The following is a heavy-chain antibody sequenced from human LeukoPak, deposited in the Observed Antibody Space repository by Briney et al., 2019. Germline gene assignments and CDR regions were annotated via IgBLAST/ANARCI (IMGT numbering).Heavy chain of an antibody. V-gene: IGHV4-61*01. CDR1: GGSVSSINYY. J-gene: IGHJ6*02. D-gene: IGHD2-15*01. CDR2: VFHSGST. CDR3: ARDVQWWLDLQYYYHGMDV. Sequence: SETLSLTCTVSGGSVSSINYYWSWIPQPPGKGLEWIVYVFHSGSTNYNPSLKSRVTISVDTSRSQFSLRLSSVTAADTAVYYCARDVQWWLDLQYYYHGMDVWGQGTTVTVS.